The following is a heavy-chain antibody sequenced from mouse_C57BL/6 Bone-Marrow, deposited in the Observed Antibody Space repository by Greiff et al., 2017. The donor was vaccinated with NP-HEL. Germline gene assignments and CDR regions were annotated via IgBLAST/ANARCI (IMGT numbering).Heavy chain of an antibody. D-gene: IGHD3-1*01. V-gene: IGHV5-4*03. CDR3: ARGARDYYAMDY. J-gene: IGHJ4*01. CDR1: GFTFSSYA. CDR2: ISDGGSYT. Sequence: EVKLVESGGGLVKPGGSLKLSCAASGFTFSSYAMSWVRQTPEKRLEWVATISDGGSYTYYPDNVKGRFTISRDNAKNNLYLQMSHLKSEDTAMYYCARGARDYYAMDYWGQGTSVTVSS.